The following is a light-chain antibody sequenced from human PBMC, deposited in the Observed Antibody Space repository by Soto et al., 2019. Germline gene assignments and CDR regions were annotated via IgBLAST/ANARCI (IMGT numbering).Light chain of an antibody. CDR2: GAS. V-gene: IGKV3-15*01. J-gene: IGKJ2*01. Sequence: EIVMTQSPATLSVSPGERAILSCRASQSVSSNLAWYQQKPGQAPRLLIYGASTRATGIPARFSGSGSGTEFTLNISSLQSEEFAVYYCQQYSNWPDTFGQGTKLEIK. CDR3: QQYSNWPDT. CDR1: QSVSSN.